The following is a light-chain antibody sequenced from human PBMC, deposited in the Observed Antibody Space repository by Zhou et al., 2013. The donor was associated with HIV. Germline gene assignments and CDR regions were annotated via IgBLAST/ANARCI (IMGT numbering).Light chain of an antibody. CDR3: QQHDNWPPFT. V-gene: IGKV3-15*01. J-gene: IGKJ3*01. Sequence: EIVLTQSPATLSVSPGETATLSCRASQSVSGYLAWYQQKPGQAPRLLIYGTSTRATGVPARFTGSGSGTEFTLTISSLQSEDFGIYYCQQHDNWPPFTFGPGT. CDR1: QSVSGY. CDR2: GTS.